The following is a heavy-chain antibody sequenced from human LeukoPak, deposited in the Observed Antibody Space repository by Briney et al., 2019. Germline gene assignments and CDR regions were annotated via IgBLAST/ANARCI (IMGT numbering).Heavy chain of an antibody. D-gene: IGHD3-10*02. CDR2: ISSSGSTI. CDR1: GFTFSSYE. Sequence: GGSLRLSCAASGFTFSSYEMNWVRQAPGKGLEWVSYISSSGSTIYYADSVKGRFTISRDNAKNSLYLQMNSLRAEDTAVYCCAELGVTMIGGVWGKGTTVTISS. J-gene: IGHJ6*04. CDR3: AELGVTMIGGV. V-gene: IGHV3-48*03.